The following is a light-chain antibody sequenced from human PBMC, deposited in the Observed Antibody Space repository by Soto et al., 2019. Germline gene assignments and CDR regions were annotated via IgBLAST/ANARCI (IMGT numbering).Light chain of an antibody. Sequence: QSVLTQPPSASGTPGQRVTISCSGSSSNIGSNTVNWYQQLPGTAPKLLIYSNNQRPPGVPDRFSGSKSGTSASLAISGLQSEDEADYYCAAWDVSLNGYVFGTGTKLTVL. CDR3: AAWDVSLNGYV. CDR2: SNN. J-gene: IGLJ1*01. CDR1: SSNIGSNT. V-gene: IGLV1-44*01.